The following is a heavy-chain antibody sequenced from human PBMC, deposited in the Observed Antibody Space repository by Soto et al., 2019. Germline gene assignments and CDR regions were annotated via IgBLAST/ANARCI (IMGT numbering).Heavy chain of an antibody. V-gene: IGHV3-74*01. J-gene: IGHJ4*02. CDR1: GFVFEVYW. CDR3: TRGPRPSSIGTGAF. CDR2: ISDDGART. D-gene: IGHD2-2*01. Sequence: GGSLRLSCVASGFVFEVYWMLWVRQVPGKGLEWVSRISDDGARTDYADSVRGRFTISRDNANNALYLQMNALRGEDTEVYFCTRGPRPSSIGTGAFWGRGALVTVSS.